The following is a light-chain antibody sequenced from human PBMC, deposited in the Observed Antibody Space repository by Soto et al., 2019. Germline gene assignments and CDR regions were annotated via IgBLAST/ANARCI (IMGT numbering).Light chain of an antibody. CDR3: QQYDNLPPYT. V-gene: IGKV1-33*01. CDR1: QDISNY. Sequence: DIPMTQSPSSLSASVGDRVTITCQASQDISNYLNWYQQKPGKAPKLLIYDASNLETGVPSRFSGSGSGTDFTFTISILQPEDIATYYCQQYDNLPPYTFGQGTKLEIK. J-gene: IGKJ2*01. CDR2: DAS.